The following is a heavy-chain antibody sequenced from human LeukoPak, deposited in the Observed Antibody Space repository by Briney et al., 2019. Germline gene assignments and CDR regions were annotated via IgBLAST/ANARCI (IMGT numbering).Heavy chain of an antibody. CDR1: GGTFSSYA. CDR2: IIPIFGTA. V-gene: IGHV1-69*13. D-gene: IGHD2-2*01. Sequence: ASVKVSCKASGGTFSSYAISWVRQAPGQGLEWMGGIIPIFGTANYAQKFQGRVTITADESTSTAYMELSSLRSEDTAVYYCARDPKYCSSTSCPFDPWGQGTLVTVSS. CDR3: ARDPKYCSSTSCPFDP. J-gene: IGHJ5*02.